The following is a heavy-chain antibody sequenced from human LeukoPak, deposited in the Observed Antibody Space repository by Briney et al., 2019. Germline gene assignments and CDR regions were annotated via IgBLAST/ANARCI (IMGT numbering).Heavy chain of an antibody. V-gene: IGHV3-23*01. CDR3: ARDGRDGYNFLEITLDF. CDR1: GFTFSSYA. J-gene: IGHJ4*02. CDR2: IGGSGGYS. D-gene: IGHD5-24*01. Sequence: GGSLRLSCAASGFTFSSYAMSWVRQAPGKGLGWVSGIGGSGGYSFYADSVQGRFTISRDNSKNTLYLQMNSLRAEDTAVYYCARDGRDGYNFLEITLDFWGQGTLVTVSS.